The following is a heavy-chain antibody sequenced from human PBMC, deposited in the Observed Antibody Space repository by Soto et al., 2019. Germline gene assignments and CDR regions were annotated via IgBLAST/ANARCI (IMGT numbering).Heavy chain of an antibody. Sequence: ASVKVSCKASGFTFSRSTVQWVRQARRQRLEWIGWIVVGSANTNFAQKFQERVTITRDMSTSTAYLELSSLRSEDTAEYYCAAEFFGSGRPTGDTFDIGGQGTRVTVSS. V-gene: IGHV1-58*01. CDR2: IVVGSANT. CDR1: GFTFSRST. J-gene: IGHJ3*02. CDR3: AAEFFGSGRPTGDTFDI. D-gene: IGHD3-10*01.